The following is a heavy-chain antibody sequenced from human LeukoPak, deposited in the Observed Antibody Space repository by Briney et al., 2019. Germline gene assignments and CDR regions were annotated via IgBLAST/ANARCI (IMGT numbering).Heavy chain of an antibody. CDR2: ISSSSSTI. J-gene: IGHJ4*02. CDR1: GFTFSSYG. D-gene: IGHD3-22*01. Sequence: PGGSLRLSCAASGFTFSSYGMHWVRQAPGKGLEWVSYISSSSSTIYYADSVKGRFTISRDNAKNSLYLQMNSLRAEDTAVYYCARGGYYYDSSGYYTAYWGQGTLVTVSS. V-gene: IGHV3-48*01. CDR3: ARGGYYYDSSGYYTAY.